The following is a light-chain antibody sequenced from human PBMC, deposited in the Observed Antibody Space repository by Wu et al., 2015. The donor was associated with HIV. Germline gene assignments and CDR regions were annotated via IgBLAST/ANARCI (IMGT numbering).Light chain of an antibody. J-gene: IGKJ3*01. Sequence: DIRLTQSPSFLSASVGDRVTITCRASQDISRYLAWYQQKSGIAPELLIYSASTLQSGVPSRFSGSGSGTEFTLTISGLQPEDFATYYCHQVNSYPPTFGPGTKVDIQ. CDR2: SAS. CDR1: QDISRY. V-gene: IGKV1-9*01. CDR3: HQVNSYPPT.